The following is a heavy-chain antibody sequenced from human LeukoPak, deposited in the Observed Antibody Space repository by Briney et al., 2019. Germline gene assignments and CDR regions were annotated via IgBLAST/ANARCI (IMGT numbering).Heavy chain of an antibody. CDR1: GSTFSSYG. D-gene: IGHD3-22*01. J-gene: IGHJ4*02. V-gene: IGHV3-33*08. CDR3: ARSPHYDSSGYFDY. CDR2: IWYDGSNK. Sequence: PGGSLRLSCAASGSTFSSYGMHWVRRAPGKGLEWVAVIWYDGSNKYYADSVKGRFTISRDNSKNTLYLQMGSLRAEDMAVYYCARSPHYDSSGYFDYWGQGTLVTVSS.